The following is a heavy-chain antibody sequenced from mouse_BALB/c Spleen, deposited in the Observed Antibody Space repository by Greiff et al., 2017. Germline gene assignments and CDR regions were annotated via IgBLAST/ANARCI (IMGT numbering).Heavy chain of an antibody. CDR2: INPYNDGT. CDR1: GYTFTSYV. Sequence: ESGPELVKPGASVKMSCKASGYTFTSYVMHWVKQKPGQGLEWIGYINPYNDGTKYNEKFKGKATLTSDKSSSTAYMELSSLTSEDSAVYYCARSRPSWYFDVWGAGTTVTVSS. J-gene: IGHJ1*01. CDR3: ARSRPSWYFDV. V-gene: IGHV1-14*01.